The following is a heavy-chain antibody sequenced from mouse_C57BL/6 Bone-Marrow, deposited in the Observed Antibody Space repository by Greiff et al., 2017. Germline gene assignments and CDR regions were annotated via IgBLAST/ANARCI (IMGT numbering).Heavy chain of an antibody. J-gene: IGHJ4*01. D-gene: IGHD2-4*01. CDR3: TRDYDYDPYAMDY. CDR2: IYPGNSDT. Sequence: DVQLQESGTVLARPGASVKMSCKTSGYTFTSYWMHWVKQRPGQGLEWIGAIYPGNSDTSYNQKFKGKAKLTAVTSASTAYMEVSSLTNEDSAVYYCTRDYDYDPYAMDYWGQGTSVTVSS. V-gene: IGHV1-5*01. CDR1: GYTFTSYW.